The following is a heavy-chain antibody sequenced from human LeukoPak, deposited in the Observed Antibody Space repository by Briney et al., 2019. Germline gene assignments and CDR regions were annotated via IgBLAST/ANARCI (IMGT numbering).Heavy chain of an antibody. J-gene: IGHJ4*02. D-gene: IGHD3-22*01. CDR1: GYTLTDYY. V-gene: IGHV1-2*06. CDR2: INPNSGGT. Sequence: ASVKVSCKASGYTLTDYYMHWVRQAPGQGLEWIGRINPNSGGTNYAQEFQGRVTMTRDTSISTVYMELSRLRSDDTAVYYCARVGYYESSGYYEYWGQGTLVTVSS. CDR3: ARVGYYESSGYYEY.